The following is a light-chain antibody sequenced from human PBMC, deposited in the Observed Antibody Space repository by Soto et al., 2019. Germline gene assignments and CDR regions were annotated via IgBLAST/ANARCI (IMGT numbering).Light chain of an antibody. CDR3: EQYNNWPL. V-gene: IGKV3-15*01. Sequence: EIVMTQSPATLSVSPGERATLSCRASQSVSSNLAWYQQKPGQAPRLLIYGASTRATGIPARFSDSGSGTEFSLSTSSLQSEVFAVYYCEQYNNWPLFGQGTKLEIK. J-gene: IGKJ2*01. CDR1: QSVSSN. CDR2: GAS.